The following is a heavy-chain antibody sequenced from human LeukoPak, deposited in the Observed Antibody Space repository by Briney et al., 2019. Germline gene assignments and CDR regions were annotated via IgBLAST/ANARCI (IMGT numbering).Heavy chain of an antibody. J-gene: IGHJ3*01. Sequence: SGPALVQPTQALTLTCTFSGFSLTTSGVGVGWIRQPPAKALEWLGVIYWNDDRRYSPPLKNRLTITKDTSKNEVVLTMTNMDPVDTATYYCAHKTRSYDFGGDGFGAWGQGTMVTVSS. CDR2: IYWNDDR. CDR3: AHKTRSYDFGGDGFGA. CDR1: GFSLTTSGVG. D-gene: IGHD3-3*01. V-gene: IGHV2-5*01.